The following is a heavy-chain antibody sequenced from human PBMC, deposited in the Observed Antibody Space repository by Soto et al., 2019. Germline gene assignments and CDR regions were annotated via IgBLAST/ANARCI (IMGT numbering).Heavy chain of an antibody. CDR1: GGSISSSSYY. CDR2: IYYSGST. V-gene: IGHV4-39*01. CDR3: ARPVYSSSSEPSYFDY. Sequence: QLQLQESGPGLVKPSETLSLTCTVSGGSISSSSYYWGWIRQPPGKGLEWIGSIYYSGSTYYNPSFKGRVTKTVDPSKNQFSLKLRSVTAADTAVYYCARPVYSSSSEPSYFDYWGQGTLVTVSS. D-gene: IGHD6-6*01. J-gene: IGHJ4*02.